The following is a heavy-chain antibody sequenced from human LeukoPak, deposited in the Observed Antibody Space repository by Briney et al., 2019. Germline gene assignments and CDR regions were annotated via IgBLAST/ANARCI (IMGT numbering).Heavy chain of an antibody. Sequence: SETLSLTCTVSGGSISSYYWSWIRQPPGKGLEWIGYIYCSGSTNYNPSLKSRVTISVDTSKNQFSLKLSSVTAADTAVYYCARHSFRVSFFHMDVWGQGTTVTVSS. D-gene: IGHD2/OR15-2a*01. J-gene: IGHJ6*02. V-gene: IGHV4-59*08. CDR2: IYCSGST. CDR3: ARHSFRVSFFHMDV. CDR1: GGSISSYY.